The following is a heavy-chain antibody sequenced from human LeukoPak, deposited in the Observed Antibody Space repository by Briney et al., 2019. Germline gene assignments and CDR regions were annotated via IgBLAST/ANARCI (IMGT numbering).Heavy chain of an antibody. J-gene: IGHJ4*02. CDR1: GYTFISYY. D-gene: IGHD5-18*01. CDR2: INPSGGST. V-gene: IGHV1-46*01. CDR3: ARRGYSYGPYFDY. Sequence: ASVKVSCKASGYTFISYYMHWVRQAPGQGLEWMGIINPSGGSTSYAQKFQGRVTMTRDMSTSTVYMELSSLRSEDTAVYYCARRGYSYGPYFDYWGQGTLVTVSS.